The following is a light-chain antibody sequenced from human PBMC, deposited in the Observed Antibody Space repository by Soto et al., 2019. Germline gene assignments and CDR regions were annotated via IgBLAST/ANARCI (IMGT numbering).Light chain of an antibody. Sequence: QSALTQPASVSASPGQSITISCTGTSSDVGTYKYVSWYQHHPGKAPKLMIYDVSNRPSGVSNRFSGSKSGNTSSLIISGIQTEDEADYYCRSYTTSSTLVFGGGTKVTVL. CDR1: SSDVGTYKY. J-gene: IGLJ2*01. V-gene: IGLV2-14*03. CDR3: RSYTTSSTLV. CDR2: DVS.